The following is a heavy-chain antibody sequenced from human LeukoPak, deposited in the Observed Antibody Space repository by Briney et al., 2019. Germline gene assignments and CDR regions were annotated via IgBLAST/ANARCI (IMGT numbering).Heavy chain of an antibody. CDR1: GGSITNYY. V-gene: IGHV4-59*12. CDR3: AKGEDHGSGTVHFAS. J-gene: IGHJ4*02. CDR2: IYHGGST. Sequence: SETLSLTCTVSGGSITNYYWSWIRQPPGKGLEWIGYIYHGGSTNYNPSLKSRVAMSVDRSRNQFSLQLSSVTAADTAVYYCAKGEDHGSGTVHFASWGQGTLVIVSS. D-gene: IGHD3-10*01.